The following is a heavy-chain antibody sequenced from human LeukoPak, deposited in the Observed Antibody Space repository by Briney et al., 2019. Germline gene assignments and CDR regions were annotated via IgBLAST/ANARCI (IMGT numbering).Heavy chain of an antibody. J-gene: IGHJ4*02. CDR2: IYPGDSDT. D-gene: IGHD5-18*01. CDR3: ARRPNREPKSYGPGHLDY. V-gene: IGHV5-51*01. Sequence: GESLKISCKGSGYSFTSYWIGWVRQMPGKGLEWMGIIYPGDSDTRYSPSFQGQVTISADKSISTAYLQWSSLKASDTAMHYCARRPNREPKSYGPGHLDYWGQGTLVTVSS. CDR1: GYSFTSYW.